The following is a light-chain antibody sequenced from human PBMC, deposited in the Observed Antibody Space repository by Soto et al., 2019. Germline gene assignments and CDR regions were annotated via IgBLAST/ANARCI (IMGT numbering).Light chain of an antibody. Sequence: DIVMTQSPDSLAVSLGERPSINCKSSQSVLYSINSKNYLAWYQHKPGQPPKLLIYCASTRESGVPDRFSGSGSGKDFPLTIGSLQPDDVAVYYCQQFFSAPRTFGQGTKVELK. CDR2: CAS. V-gene: IGKV4-1*01. CDR1: QSVLYSINSKNY. J-gene: IGKJ1*01. CDR3: QQFFSAPRT.